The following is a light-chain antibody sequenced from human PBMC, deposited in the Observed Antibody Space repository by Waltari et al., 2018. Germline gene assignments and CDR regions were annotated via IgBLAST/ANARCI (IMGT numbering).Light chain of an antibody. CDR3: QQYGGSPWT. CDR1: QSVSNHY. Sequence: ETVLTQSPGTLSLFPGEKATLSCRASQSVSNHYLAWYQQKPGQAPMLLIYGASTRATGSPARFSGSGSVTDFTLAISRLEPEDFAVYYCQQYGGSPWTFGRGTKVEIK. J-gene: IGKJ1*01. CDR2: GAS. V-gene: IGKV3-20*01.